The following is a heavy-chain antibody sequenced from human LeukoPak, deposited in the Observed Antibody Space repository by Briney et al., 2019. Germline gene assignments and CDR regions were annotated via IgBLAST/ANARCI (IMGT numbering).Heavy chain of an antibody. CDR3: ARHVGGYYGSGSFIWFGP. CDR1: GASISSNTYF. Sequence: SSETLSLTCTVSGASISSNTYFWGWFRQPPGKGLEWIGNIDYSGTTYYNSSLKSRVTISVDTSKNQFSLKLSSVTAADTAVYYCARHVGGYYGSGSFIWFGPWGQGTLVTVSS. J-gene: IGHJ5*02. V-gene: IGHV4-39*01. CDR2: IDYSGTT. D-gene: IGHD3-10*01.